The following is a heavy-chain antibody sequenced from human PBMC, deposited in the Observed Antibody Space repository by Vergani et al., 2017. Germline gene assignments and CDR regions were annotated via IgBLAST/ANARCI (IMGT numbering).Heavy chain of an antibody. CDR2: ISSSSSYI. V-gene: IGHV3-21*01. CDR1: GFTFSSYS. Sequence: EVQLVESGGGLVKPGGSLRLSCAASGFTFSSYSMNWVRQAPGKGLEWVSSISSSSSYIYYADSVKGRFTISRDNAKNSLYLQMNSLRAEDMGVYYCARDHYSSTSCSFDYWRQGRQVSDCS. CDR3: ARDHYSSTSCSFDY. D-gene: IGHD2-2*01. J-gene: IGHJ4*02.